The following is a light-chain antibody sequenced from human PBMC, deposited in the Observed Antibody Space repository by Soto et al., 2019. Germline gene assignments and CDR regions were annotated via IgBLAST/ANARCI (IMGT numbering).Light chain of an antibody. CDR3: QQRNKFPST. CDR2: AAS. J-gene: IGKJ5*01. V-gene: IGKV3-15*01. CDR1: QDISTD. Sequence: LAGPPGEGAPHSCRASQDISTDLDWYQQKPGQSPKLLIYAASTRATGVPARFSGSGSGTDFTLTISSLQAEDCAVYYCQQRNKFPSTFGQGTRLEIK.